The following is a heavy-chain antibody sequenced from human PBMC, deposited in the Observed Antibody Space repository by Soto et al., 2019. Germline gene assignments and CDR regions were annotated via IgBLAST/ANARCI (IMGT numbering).Heavy chain of an antibody. CDR3: ARSLERDCFDP. J-gene: IGHJ5*02. D-gene: IGHD1-1*01. V-gene: IGHV1-18*01. Sequence: GASVKVSCKTSGYTFSSYGVNWVRQAPGQGLEWMGWISGYSGNTHYAQKLQGRVTMTTDTSTSTAYMELRSLRSDDTAVYYCARSLERDCFDPWGQGTLVTVSS. CDR1: GYTFSSYG. CDR2: ISGYSGNT.